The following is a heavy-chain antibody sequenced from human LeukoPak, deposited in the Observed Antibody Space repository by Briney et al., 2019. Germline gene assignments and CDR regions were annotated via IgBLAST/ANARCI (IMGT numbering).Heavy chain of an antibody. V-gene: IGHV3-33*01. Sequence: GSSLRLFCAASGYPFSNNDMHWVRQAPGKGLEWLAVIWNDGSQKYHADSVKARLTISRDSSKDTVYLQLNSLRVEDTAVYYCARWYGDYPSFYHDAWGQGTLVTVSS. J-gene: IGHJ5*02. CDR1: GYPFSNND. CDR2: IWNDGSQK. D-gene: IGHD4-17*01. CDR3: ARWYGDYPSFYHDA.